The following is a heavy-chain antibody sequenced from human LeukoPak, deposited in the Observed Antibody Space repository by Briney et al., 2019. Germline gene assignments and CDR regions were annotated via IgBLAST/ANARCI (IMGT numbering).Heavy chain of an antibody. CDR3: AKDLRAGSLEYFDY. Sequence: GRSLRLSCAASGFTFSSYGMHWVRQAPGMGLEWVTFIRYDGSKKYYADSVKGRFTISRDNSKNTLYLQMNSLRAEDTAVYYCAKDLRAGSLEYFDYWGQGTLVTVSS. V-gene: IGHV3-30*02. CDR2: IRYDGSKK. D-gene: IGHD1-26*01. J-gene: IGHJ4*02. CDR1: GFTFSSYG.